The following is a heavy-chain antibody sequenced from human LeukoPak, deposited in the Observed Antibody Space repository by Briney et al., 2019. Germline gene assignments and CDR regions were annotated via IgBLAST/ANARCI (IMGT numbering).Heavy chain of an antibody. Sequence: VGALRLSCAASGFTFSSYWMHWVRQAPGKGLVWVSRINSDWSSTRYADSVKGRFTSSRDNAKNTLYLQMNSLRAEDTAVYYCARDPRGYGDYVGFDYWGQGTLVTVSS. D-gene: IGHD4-17*01. CDR1: GFTFSSYW. CDR3: ARDPRGYGDYVGFDY. J-gene: IGHJ4*02. CDR2: INSDWSST. V-gene: IGHV3-74*01.